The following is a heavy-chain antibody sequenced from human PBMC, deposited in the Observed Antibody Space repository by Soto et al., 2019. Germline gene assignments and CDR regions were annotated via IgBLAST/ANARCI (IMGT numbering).Heavy chain of an antibody. CDR2: IYATGTT. V-gene: IGHV4-4*07. D-gene: IGHD1-1*01. Sequence: SETLSLTCAVSCASISGFYWSWIRKSAGKGLEWIGRIYATGTTDYNPSLKSRVMMSVDTSKKQFSLKLRSVTAADTAVYYCVRDGTKTLRDWFDPWGQGISVTVSS. CDR1: CASISGFY. CDR3: VRDGTKTLRDWFDP. J-gene: IGHJ5*02.